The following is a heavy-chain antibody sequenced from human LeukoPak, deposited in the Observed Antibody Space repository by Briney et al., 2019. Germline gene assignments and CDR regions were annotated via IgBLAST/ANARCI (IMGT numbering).Heavy chain of an antibody. CDR1: GGSISSYY. CDR3: ASRVGYYYDSSGYYLPPQFDY. V-gene: IGHV4-59*01. J-gene: IGHJ4*02. CDR2: IYYSGST. Sequence: SETLSLTCTVSGGSISSYYWSWIRQPPGKGLEWIGYIYYSGSTNYNPSLKSRVTISVDTSKNQFSLKLSSVTAADTAVYYCASRVGYYYDSSGYYLPPQFDYWGQGALVTVSS. D-gene: IGHD3-22*01.